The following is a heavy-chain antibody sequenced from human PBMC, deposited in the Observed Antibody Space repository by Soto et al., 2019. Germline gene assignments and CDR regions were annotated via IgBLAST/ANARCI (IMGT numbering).Heavy chain of an antibody. V-gene: IGHV3-33*01. CDR1: GFTFSSYG. Sequence: QVQLVESGGGVVQPGRSLRLSCAASGFTFSSYGMHWVRQAPGKGLEWVAVIWYDGSNKYYADSVKGRFTISRDNSQNTLYLQMNSLRAEDTAVYYCARDLGDFWRGYPHFYYYYYGMDVWGQGTTVTVSS. CDR3: ARDLGDFWRGYPHFYYYYYGMDV. D-gene: IGHD3-3*01. CDR2: IWYDGSNK. J-gene: IGHJ6*02.